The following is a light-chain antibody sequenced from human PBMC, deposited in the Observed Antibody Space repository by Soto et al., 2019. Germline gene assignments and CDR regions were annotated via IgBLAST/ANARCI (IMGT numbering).Light chain of an antibody. CDR2: EVS. CDR1: SSDVGSYNL. V-gene: IGLV2-23*02. J-gene: IGLJ2*01. CDR3: CSYAGSSTVV. Sequence: QPVLTQPASVSGSPGQSITISCTGTSSDVGSYNLVSWYQQHPGKAPKLMIYEVSKQPSGVSNRFSGSKSGNTASLTISGLQAEDEADYYCCSYAGSSTVVFGGGTKVTVL.